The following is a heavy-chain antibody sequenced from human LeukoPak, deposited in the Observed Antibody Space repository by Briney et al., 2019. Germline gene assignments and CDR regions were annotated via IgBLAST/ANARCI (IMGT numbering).Heavy chain of an antibody. J-gene: IGHJ5*02. CDR1: GYTFTSYY. CDR3: ARDNSVGETAWWFDP. CDR2: INPSGSST. D-gene: IGHD1-26*01. V-gene: IGHV1-46*01. Sequence: ASVKVSCKASGYTFTSYYMHWVRQAPGQGLEWMGLINPSGSSTTYAQKFQGRVTMTRDMFTSTDYMELTSLTYDDTAVYYCARDNSVGETAWWFDPWGQGTLVTVSS.